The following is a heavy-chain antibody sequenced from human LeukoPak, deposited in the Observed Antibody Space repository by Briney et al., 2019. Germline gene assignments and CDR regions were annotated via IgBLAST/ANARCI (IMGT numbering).Heavy chain of an antibody. Sequence: GESLKISCKGSGYSFTSYWIGWVRQLPGKGLEWMGIIYPGDSDTRYSPSFQGQVTISADKSISTAYLQWSSLKASDTAMYYCARKAVPAAMNRRGYFDYWGQGTLVTVSS. CDR1: GYSFTSYW. J-gene: IGHJ4*02. V-gene: IGHV5-51*01. CDR2: IYPGDSDT. D-gene: IGHD2-2*01. CDR3: ARKAVPAAMNRRGYFDY.